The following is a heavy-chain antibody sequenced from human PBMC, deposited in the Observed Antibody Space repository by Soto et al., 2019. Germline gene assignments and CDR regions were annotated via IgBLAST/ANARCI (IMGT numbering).Heavy chain of an antibody. CDR2: IDPSDSYT. CDR3: ALVSAPDY. J-gene: IGHJ4*02. V-gene: IGHV5-10-1*01. Sequence: GESLKISGKGSGCRFASYWITWVRQMPGKGLEWMGTIDPSDSYTHYSPSFQGHVTISADKSISTAYLQWSSLKASDTAMYYCALVSAPDYWGQGTLVTVSP. D-gene: IGHD2-21*02. CDR1: GCRFASYW.